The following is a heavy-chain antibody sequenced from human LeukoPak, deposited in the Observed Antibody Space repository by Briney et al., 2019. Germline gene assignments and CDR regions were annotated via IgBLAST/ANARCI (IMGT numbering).Heavy chain of an antibody. CDR1: GFTFGTYN. CDR3: ATKMATKGSFEY. D-gene: IGHD5-24*01. V-gene: IGHV3-48*02. Sequence: PGGSLRLSCAASGFTFGTYNMNWVRQAPGKGLEWVSYISFSRSTIHYADSVKGRFTISRDNAKNSLYLQMNSLRDEDTAVYYCATKMATKGSFEYWGQGTLVIVS. CDR2: ISFSRSTI. J-gene: IGHJ4*02.